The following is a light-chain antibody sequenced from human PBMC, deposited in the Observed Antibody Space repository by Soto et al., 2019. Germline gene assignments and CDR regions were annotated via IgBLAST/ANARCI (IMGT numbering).Light chain of an antibody. CDR2: DAS. V-gene: IGKV3-11*01. J-gene: IGKJ3*01. CDR1: QSVSSY. Sequence: DIVLTQSPATLSASPGERATLSCRASQSVSSYLAWYQQKPGQAPRLLIYDASNRATGIPARFSGSGSGTDFTLTISSLEPEDFAVYYCQQRSNWPPFTFGPGTKVDIK. CDR3: QQRSNWPPFT.